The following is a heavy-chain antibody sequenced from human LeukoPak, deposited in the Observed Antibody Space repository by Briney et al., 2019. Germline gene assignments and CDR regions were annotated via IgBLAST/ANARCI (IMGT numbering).Heavy chain of an antibody. J-gene: IGHJ4*02. CDR2: IKQNGSEK. V-gene: IGHV3-7*03. D-gene: IGHD4-17*01. Sequence: PGGSLRLSCAASGFSFSNYWMNWVRQAPGKGLEWVSNIKQNGSEKYYVDSVKGRFTISSDNAKNSLYLQMNNLRAEDTAVYYCARPRQITTVTNFDYWGQGTLVTVSS. CDR3: ARPRQITTVTNFDY. CDR1: GFSFSNYW.